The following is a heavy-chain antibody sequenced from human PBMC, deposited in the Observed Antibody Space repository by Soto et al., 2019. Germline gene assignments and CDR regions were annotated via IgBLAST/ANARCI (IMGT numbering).Heavy chain of an antibody. CDR2: IYSGGST. V-gene: IGHV3-66*01. J-gene: IGHJ4*02. Sequence: EVQLVESGGGLVHPGGSLRLSCAASGITVSNNYMSWVRQPPGKGLEWVSVIYSGGSTYYADSVKGRFTVSRDNFKNTLYLQMNSLRTDDTAIYYCARDTGVWGQGTLVTVSS. D-gene: IGHD4-17*01. CDR3: ARDTGV. CDR1: GITVSNNY.